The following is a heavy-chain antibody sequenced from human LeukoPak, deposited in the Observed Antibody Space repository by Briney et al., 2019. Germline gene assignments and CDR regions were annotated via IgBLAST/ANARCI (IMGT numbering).Heavy chain of an antibody. CDR1: GGSISSSNYY. D-gene: IGHD1-26*01. V-gene: IGHV4-39*01. J-gene: IGHJ4*02. Sequence: SETLSLTYSVSGGSISSSNYYWGWIRQPPGKGLEWIGSIYYSGSTYYNPSLKSRVTISVDTSKNQFFLNLSSVTAADTAVYYCVRRSKVGTTDYWGQGTLVSVSS. CDR2: IYYSGST. CDR3: VRRSKVGTTDY.